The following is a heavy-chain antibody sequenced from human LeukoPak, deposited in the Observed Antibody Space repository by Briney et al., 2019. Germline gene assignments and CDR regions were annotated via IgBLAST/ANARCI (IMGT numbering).Heavy chain of an antibody. Sequence: SETLSLTCTVSGGSISSYYWSWIRQPAGKGLEWIGRIYTSRSTNYNPSLKSRVTISVDKSKNQFSLKLSSVTAADTAVYYCARDTTPDGYYYYYMDVWGKGTTVTVSS. CDR2: IYTSRST. CDR3: ARDTTPDGYYYYYMDV. J-gene: IGHJ6*03. CDR1: GGSISSYY. D-gene: IGHD1-1*01. V-gene: IGHV4-4*07.